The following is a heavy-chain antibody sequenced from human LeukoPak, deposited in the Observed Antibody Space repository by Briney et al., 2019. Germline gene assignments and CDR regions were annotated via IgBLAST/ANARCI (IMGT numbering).Heavy chain of an antibody. J-gene: IGHJ3*02. CDR3: ARAGLNYDSSGYAFDI. CDR2: INPNSGGT. Sequence: ASVKVSCKASGYTFTSYAMNWVRQAPGQGLEWMGWINPNSGGTNYAQKFQGRVTMTRDTSISTAYMELSRLRSDDTAVYYCARAGLNYDSSGYAFDIWGQGTMVTVSS. V-gene: IGHV1-2*02. CDR1: GYTFTSYA. D-gene: IGHD3-22*01.